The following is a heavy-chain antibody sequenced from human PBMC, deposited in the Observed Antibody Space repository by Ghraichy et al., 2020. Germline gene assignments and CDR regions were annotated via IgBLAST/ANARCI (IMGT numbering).Heavy chain of an antibody. D-gene: IGHD3-10*01. CDR2: ISSGSIDI. CDR1: GFTFSSSG. Sequence: GGSLRLSCTASGFTFSSSGMNWVHQAPGKGLEWISYISSGSIDIYYADSVKGRFTISRDNAKNSLYLQMNSLRDEDTGVYFCARMAGDSGSYHITYYYYYYYMDVWGKGATVTVSS. J-gene: IGHJ6*03. V-gene: IGHV3-48*02. CDR3: ARMAGDSGSYHITYYYYYYYMDV.